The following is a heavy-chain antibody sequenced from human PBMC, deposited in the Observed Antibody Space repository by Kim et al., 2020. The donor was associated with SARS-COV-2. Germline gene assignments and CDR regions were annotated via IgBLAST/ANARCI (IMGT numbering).Heavy chain of an antibody. J-gene: IGHJ4*02. Sequence: GGSLRLSCAASGFTFSSYWMSWVRQAPGKGLEWVSNIKQDGSDKYYVDSVKGRFTISRDNAKNSLYLQMNSLRAEDTAVDYCARCVLYGSYYSSLDYWGQGTLVTVSS. CDR3: ARCVLYGSYYSSLDY. CDR1: GFTFSSYW. D-gene: IGHD3-10*01. V-gene: IGHV3-7*03. CDR2: IKQDGSDK.